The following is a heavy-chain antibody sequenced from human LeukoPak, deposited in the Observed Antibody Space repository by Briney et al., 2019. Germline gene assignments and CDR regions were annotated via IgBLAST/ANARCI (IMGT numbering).Heavy chain of an antibody. V-gene: IGHV4-59*11. CDR2: DSNNGNI. J-gene: IGHJ4*02. Sequence: SETLSLTCTVSGSSISTHSWGWVRQPPGKGLEWIGYDSNNGNINFNPALKSRVTISVDTSKRQFSLKLRSVTAADTAIYFCARDNWGSLDYWARESWLPSPQ. D-gene: IGHD7-27*01. CDR1: GSSISTHS. CDR3: ARDNWGSLDY.